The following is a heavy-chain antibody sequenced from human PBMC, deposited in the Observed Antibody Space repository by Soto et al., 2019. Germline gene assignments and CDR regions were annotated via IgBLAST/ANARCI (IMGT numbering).Heavy chain of an antibody. D-gene: IGHD3-10*01. CDR1: GYTLTELS. Sequence: ASVKVSCKVSGYTLTELSMHWVRQAPGKGLEWMGGFDPEDGETIYAQKFQGRVTMTEDTSTDTAYMELSSLRSEDTAVYYCATAPYGSGRILYYYYGMDVWGQGTTVTVSS. J-gene: IGHJ6*02. CDR3: ATAPYGSGRILYYYYGMDV. V-gene: IGHV1-24*01. CDR2: FDPEDGET.